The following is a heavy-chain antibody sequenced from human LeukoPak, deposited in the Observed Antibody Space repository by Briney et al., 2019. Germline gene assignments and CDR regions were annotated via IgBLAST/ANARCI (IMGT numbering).Heavy chain of an antibody. Sequence: SETLSLTCTVSGGSISSSSYYWGWIRQPPGKGLEWIGSIYYSGSTYYNPSLKSRVTISVDTSKNQFSLKLSSVTAADTAVYYCARHRIQLWLRGSPYYFDYWGQGTLVTVSS. D-gene: IGHD5-18*01. CDR2: IYYSGST. CDR1: GGSISSSSYY. V-gene: IGHV4-39*01. J-gene: IGHJ4*02. CDR3: ARHRIQLWLRGSPYYFDY.